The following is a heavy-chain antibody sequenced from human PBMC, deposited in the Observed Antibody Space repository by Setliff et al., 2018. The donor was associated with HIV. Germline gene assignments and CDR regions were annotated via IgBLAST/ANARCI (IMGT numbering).Heavy chain of an antibody. Sequence: GESLKISCAASGFTFSSYGMHWVRQAPGKGLEWVAVIWYDGRNKYYADSVKGRFTSSRDNSKNTLYLQMNSLRAEDTAVYYCAKDKTGITNAFEYWGQGTLVTV. D-gene: IGHD1-7*01. CDR2: IWYDGRNK. V-gene: IGHV3-33*06. CDR3: AKDKTGITNAFEY. CDR1: GFTFSSYG. J-gene: IGHJ4*02.